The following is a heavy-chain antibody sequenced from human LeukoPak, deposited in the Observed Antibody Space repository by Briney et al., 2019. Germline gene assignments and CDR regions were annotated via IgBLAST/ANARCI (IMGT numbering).Heavy chain of an antibody. D-gene: IGHD2-15*01. Sequence: KPSETLSLTCAVYGGSFSGYYWSWIRQPPGKGLEWIGEINHSGSTNYNPSLKSRVTISVDTSKNQFSLKLSSVTAADTAVYYCARVYCSGGSCYDSRGWFDPWGQGTLVTVSS. J-gene: IGHJ5*02. CDR1: GGSFSGYY. CDR2: INHSGST. V-gene: IGHV4-34*01. CDR3: ARVYCSGGSCYDSRGWFDP.